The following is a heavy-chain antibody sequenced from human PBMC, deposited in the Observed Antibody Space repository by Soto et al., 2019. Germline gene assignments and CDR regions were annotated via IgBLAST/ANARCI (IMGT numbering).Heavy chain of an antibody. J-gene: IGHJ5*02. CDR1: GFSVSRNS. CDR3: ARDDSMLGAPFQS. V-gene: IGHV3-53*02. Sequence: EVYLVETGGNLIQPGGSLRLSCAASGFSVSRNSMSWVRQAPGKGLEWVSLIYSDGDTYYGDSVRGRFTISRDTSKNTLFLQMTRLRADDTAVYYCARDDSMLGAPFQSWGQGTLVTVSS. D-gene: IGHD3-16*01. CDR2: IYSDGDT.